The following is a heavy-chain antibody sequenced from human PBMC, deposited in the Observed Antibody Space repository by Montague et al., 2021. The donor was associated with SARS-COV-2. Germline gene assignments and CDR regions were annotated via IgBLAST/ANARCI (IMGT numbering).Heavy chain of an antibody. CDR2: INHSGST. Sequence: SETLSLTCAVYGGSLSGYYWSWIRQPPGKGLEWIGEINHSGSTNYNPSLKSRVTISLDTSKNQFSLKLSSVTAADTAVYYCARGRRRYNWRDETSYDYGMEVWGQGTTVTVSS. CDR1: GGSLSGYY. D-gene: IGHD1-20*01. J-gene: IGHJ6*02. V-gene: IGHV4-34*01. CDR3: ARGRRRYNWRDETSYDYGMEV.